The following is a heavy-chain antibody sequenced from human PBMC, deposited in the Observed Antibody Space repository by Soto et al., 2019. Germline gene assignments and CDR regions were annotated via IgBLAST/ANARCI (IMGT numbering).Heavy chain of an antibody. CDR1: GGSISSGDYY. D-gene: IGHD3-10*01. CDR3: ARFDVRDWVFDY. V-gene: IGHV4-30-4*01. Sequence: QVQLQESGPGLVKPSQTLSLTCTVSGGSISSGDYYWSWIRQPPGKGLEWIGYIYYSGSTYYNPSLKSRVTISVDTSTNQSSLKLSSVTAADAAVYYCARFDVRDWVFDYWGQGTLVTVSS. J-gene: IGHJ4*02. CDR2: IYYSGST.